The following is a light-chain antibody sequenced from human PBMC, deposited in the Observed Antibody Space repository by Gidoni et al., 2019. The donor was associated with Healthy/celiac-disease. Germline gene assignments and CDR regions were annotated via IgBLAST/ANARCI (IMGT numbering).Light chain of an antibody. V-gene: IGKV3-11*01. CDR1: QSVSSY. CDR3: QQRSNWPPIT. Sequence: EIVLTQSPATLSLSPGERATLSCRASQSVSSYLAWYQQKPGQAPRLLIYDASNRATGIPARISSSGSGTEFTLTISSLEPEDFAVYYCQQRSNWPPITFGQGTRLEIK. CDR2: DAS. J-gene: IGKJ5*01.